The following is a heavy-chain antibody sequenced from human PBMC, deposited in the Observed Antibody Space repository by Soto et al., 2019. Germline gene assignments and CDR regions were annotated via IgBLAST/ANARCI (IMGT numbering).Heavy chain of an antibody. CDR2: INHSGST. CDR3: ARDAYYYDSSGYRPPPYYYHYGMDV. D-gene: IGHD3-22*01. Sequence: SETLSLTCAVYGGSFSGYYWSWIRQPPGKGLEWIGEINHSGSTNYNPSLKSRVTISVDTSKNQFSLKLSSVAAADTAVYYCARDAYYYDSSGYRPPPYYYHYGMDVWGQGTTVTVSS. J-gene: IGHJ6*02. V-gene: IGHV4-34*01. CDR1: GGSFSGYY.